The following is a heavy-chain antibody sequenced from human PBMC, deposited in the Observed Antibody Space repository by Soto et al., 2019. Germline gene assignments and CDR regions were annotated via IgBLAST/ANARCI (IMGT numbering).Heavy chain of an antibody. J-gene: IGHJ6*02. Sequence: QVRLQESGPGLVKPSQTLSLTCSVSGVSISSADFYWSWIRQPPGKALEWLGDMSYSGSTYYNPSLQSRITMSLDTSKNHFSLTLTSVTAADTAVYFCSRGTIDNFDTIRSGYGLDVWGQGTAVSVSS. CDR1: GVSISSADFY. V-gene: IGHV4-30-4*01. CDR3: SRGTIDNFDTIRSGYGLDV. D-gene: IGHD1-20*01. CDR2: MSYSGST.